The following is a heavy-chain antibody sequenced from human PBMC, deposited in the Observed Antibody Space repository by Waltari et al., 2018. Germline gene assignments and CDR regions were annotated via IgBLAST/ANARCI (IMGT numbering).Heavy chain of an antibody. CDR3: ALDTGALWMDV. V-gene: IGHV1-46*01. CDR2: INPSGGST. J-gene: IGHJ6*02. Sequence: QVQLVQSGAEVKKPGASVKLSCKTSEYTFTSSYIHWVRQAPGQGLEWMGIINPSGGSTIYAQKFQGRVTMTRDTSTSTVYMELSSLRSDDTAVYYCALDTGALWMDVWGQGTTV. D-gene: IGHD2-21*01. CDR1: EYTFTSSY.